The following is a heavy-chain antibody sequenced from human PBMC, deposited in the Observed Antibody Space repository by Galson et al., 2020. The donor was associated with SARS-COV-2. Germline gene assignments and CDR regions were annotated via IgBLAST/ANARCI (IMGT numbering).Heavy chain of an antibody. D-gene: IGHD2-2*01. CDR2: VHYSGST. CDR3: ARHLFSISPVYYSNYGVDV. CDR1: DGSISAHH. Sequence: SETLSLTCSVSDGSISAHHWSWVRQTPGKGLEWIGHVHYSGSTSYNPSLKSRVTISLDTSKNQFSLKLTSATAADTAVYYCARHLFSISPVYYSNYGVDVWGPGTMVTVS. J-gene: IGHJ6*02. V-gene: IGHV4-59*08.